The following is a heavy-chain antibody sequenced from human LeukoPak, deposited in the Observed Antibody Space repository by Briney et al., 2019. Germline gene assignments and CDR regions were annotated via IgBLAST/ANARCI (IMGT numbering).Heavy chain of an antibody. CDR1: GFTFSSHA. CDR2: ISGSGGST. Sequence: QPGGSLRLSCAASGFTFSSHAMSWVRQAPGKGLEWVSAISGSGGSTYYADSVKGRFTISRDNSKSTLYLQMNSLRAEDTAVYYCAKAAGRGYNYGDYFDYWGQGTLVTVSS. CDR3: AKAAGRGYNYGDYFDY. J-gene: IGHJ4*02. D-gene: IGHD5-18*01. V-gene: IGHV3-23*01.